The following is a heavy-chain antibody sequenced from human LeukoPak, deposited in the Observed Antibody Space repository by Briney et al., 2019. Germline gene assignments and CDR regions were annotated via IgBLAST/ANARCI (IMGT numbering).Heavy chain of an antibody. CDR2: ISYDGSNK. CDR3: AKGSDLGFLEWLLEADY. CDR1: GFTFSSYG. D-gene: IGHD3-3*01. V-gene: IGHV3-30*18. Sequence: PGGSLRLSCAASGFTFSSYGMHWVRQAPGKGLEWVAVISYDGSNKYYADSVKGRFTISRDNSKNTLYLQMNSLRAEDTAVYYCAKGSDLGFLEWLLEADYWGQGTLVTVSS. J-gene: IGHJ4*02.